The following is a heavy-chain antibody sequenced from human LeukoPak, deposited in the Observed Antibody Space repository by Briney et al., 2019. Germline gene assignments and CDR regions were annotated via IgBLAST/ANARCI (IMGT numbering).Heavy chain of an antibody. V-gene: IGHV3-30*02. CDR2: IRYDGSKS. CDR3: AKDGGSGIYFAFDI. CDR1: GFTFNSYG. J-gene: IGHJ3*02. Sequence: GGSLRLSCAASGFTFNSYGMQWVRQATGKGLEWVAFIRYDGSKSYFADSVKGRFALSRDNSKNTLYLQMSSLRPEDTAVYFCAKDGGSGIYFAFDIWGQGTMVTVSS. D-gene: IGHD1-26*01.